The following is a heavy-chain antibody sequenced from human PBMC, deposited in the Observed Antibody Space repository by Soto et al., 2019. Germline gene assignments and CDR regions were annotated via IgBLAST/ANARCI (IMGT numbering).Heavy chain of an antibody. V-gene: IGHV4-34*01. CDR3: ARGLGGNYFYYYGMDV. CDR2: INHSGST. CDR1: GGSFSGYY. Sequence: SETLSLTCAVYGGSFSGYYWSWIRQPPGKELEWIGEINHSGSTNYNPSLKSRVTISVDTSKNQFSLKLSSVTAADTAVYYCARGLGGNYFYYYGMDVWGQGTTVTVSS. J-gene: IGHJ6*02. D-gene: IGHD3-16*01.